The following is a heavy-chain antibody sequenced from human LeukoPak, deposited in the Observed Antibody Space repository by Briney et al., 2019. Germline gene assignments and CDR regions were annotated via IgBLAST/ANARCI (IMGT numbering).Heavy chain of an antibody. CDR3: AKDFHEFAVVTGHDY. CDR1: GFTFSSSA. CDR2: ISGSGGST. V-gene: IGHV3-23*01. J-gene: IGHJ4*02. D-gene: IGHD3-9*01. Sequence: PGGSLRLPCAASGFTFSSSAMSWVRQAPGKGLEWVSVISGSGGSTYSADSVKGRFTISRENSKNTLYLQMNSLRAEDTAVYYCAKDFHEFAVVTGHDYWGQGTLVTVSS.